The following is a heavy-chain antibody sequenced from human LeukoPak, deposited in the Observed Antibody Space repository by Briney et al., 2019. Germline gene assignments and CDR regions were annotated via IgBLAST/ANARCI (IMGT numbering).Heavy chain of an antibody. CDR2: INYSGST. CDR3: ARDPYGSGSYHWFDP. CDR1: GGSITNSY. Sequence: SETLSLTCTVSGGSITNSYWNWIRQSPEKGLEWIGYINYSGSTNYNPSLKSRVTMSVDTSKNQFSLKLSSVTAADTAVYYCARDPYGSGSYHWFDPWGQGTLVTVSS. V-gene: IGHV4-59*12. D-gene: IGHD3-10*01. J-gene: IGHJ5*02.